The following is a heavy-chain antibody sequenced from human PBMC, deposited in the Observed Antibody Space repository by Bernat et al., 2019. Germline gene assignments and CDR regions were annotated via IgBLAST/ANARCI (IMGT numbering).Heavy chain of an antibody. V-gene: IGHV1-69*06. CDR3: ARERVDTAMVTFYYYYGMDV. D-gene: IGHD5-18*01. J-gene: IGHJ6*02. Sequence: QVQLVQSGAEVKKPGSSVKVSCKASGGTFSSYAISWVRQAPGQGLEWMGGIIPIFGTANYAQKFQDRVTITADKSTSTDYMELSSQRSEDKAVYYCARERVDTAMVTFYYYYGMDVWGQGTTVTVSS. CDR2: IIPIFGTA. CDR1: GGTFSSYA.